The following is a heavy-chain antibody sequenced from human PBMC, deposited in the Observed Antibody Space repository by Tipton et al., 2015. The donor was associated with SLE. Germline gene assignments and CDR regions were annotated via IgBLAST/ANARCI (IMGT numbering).Heavy chain of an antibody. CDR1: GHSISSGYY. J-gene: IGHJ4*02. V-gene: IGHV4-38-2*02. CDR3: VRSYQGMD. D-gene: IGHD2-2*01. Sequence: GLVKPSETLSLICNVSGHSISSGYYWGWIRQFPGKGLEWIGSFYHSGSTYYNPSPKSRVTISVDTSKNQFSLTLNFVTAADTAVYYCVRSYQGMDWGQGTLVTVSS. CDR2: FYHSGST.